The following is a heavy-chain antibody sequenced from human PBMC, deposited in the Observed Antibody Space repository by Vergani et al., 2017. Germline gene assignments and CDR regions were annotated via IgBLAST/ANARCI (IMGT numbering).Heavy chain of an antibody. Sequence: EVQLVESGGGLVQPGRSLRLSCAASGFTFDDYAMHWVRQAPGKGLEWVSGISWNSGSIGYADSVKGRFTISRDDSKNTLYLQMNSLKTEDTAVYYCTTDPFIVVVVAAPFDYWGQGTLVTVSS. CDR1: GFTFDDYA. J-gene: IGHJ4*02. D-gene: IGHD2-15*01. V-gene: IGHV3-9*01. CDR2: ISWNSGSI. CDR3: TTDPFIVVVVAAPFDY.